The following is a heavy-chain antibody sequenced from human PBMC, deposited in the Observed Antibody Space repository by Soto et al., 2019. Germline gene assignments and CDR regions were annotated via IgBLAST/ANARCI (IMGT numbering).Heavy chain of an antibody. Sequence: PSETLSLTCTVSGGSISSSSYYWGWIRQPPGKGLEWIGSIYYSGSTYYNPSLKSRVTISVDTSKNQFSLNLSSVTAADTAVYYCATTRKYYDVLTGYYKPSLLDCWGQGTLVTVSS. V-gene: IGHV4-39*01. CDR3: ATTRKYYDVLTGYYKPSLLDC. CDR1: GGSISSSSYY. J-gene: IGHJ4*02. CDR2: IYYSGST. D-gene: IGHD3-9*01.